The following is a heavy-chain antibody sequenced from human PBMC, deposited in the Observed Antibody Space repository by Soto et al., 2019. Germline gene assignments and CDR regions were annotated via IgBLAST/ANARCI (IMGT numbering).Heavy chain of an antibody. CDR1: GGSFSGYY. CDR3: ARVTQLLWPGSYYYYYMDV. J-gene: IGHJ6*03. CDR2: INHSGST. D-gene: IGHD2-2*01. V-gene: IGHV4-34*01. Sequence: SETLSLTCAVYGGSFSGYYWSWIRQPPGKGLEWIGEINHSGSTNYNPSLKSRVTISVDTSKNQFSLKLSSVTAADTAVYYCARVTQLLWPGSYYYYYMDVWGKGTTVTVSS.